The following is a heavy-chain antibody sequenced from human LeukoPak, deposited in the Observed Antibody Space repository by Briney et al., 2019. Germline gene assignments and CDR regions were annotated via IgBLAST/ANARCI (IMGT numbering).Heavy chain of an antibody. D-gene: IGHD2-2*01. CDR1: GGSFSGYY. Sequence: SETLSLTCAVYGGSFSGYYWSWIRQPPGKGLEWIGEINHSGSTNYNPSLKSRVTISVDTSKNQFFLKLSSVTAADTAVYYCARVYGSTDYWGQGTLVTVSS. V-gene: IGHV4-34*01. CDR2: INHSGST. CDR3: ARVYGSTDY. J-gene: IGHJ4*02.